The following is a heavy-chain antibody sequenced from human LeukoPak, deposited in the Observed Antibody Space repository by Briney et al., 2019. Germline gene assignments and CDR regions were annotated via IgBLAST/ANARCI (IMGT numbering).Heavy chain of an antibody. D-gene: IGHD3-3*01. J-gene: IGHJ5*02. V-gene: IGHV4-39*01. CDR2: IYYSGST. Sequence: SETLSLTCAVSGGSISSSRVHWGWIRQPPGKGLEWIGHIYYSGSTDYNPSLKSRVTISIDTSKNQFSLRLTSVTAADTAVYYCASLGKYYDFLSGYYKEGNWFDPWGQGTLVIVSS. CDR1: GGSISSSRVH. CDR3: ASLGKYYDFLSGYYKEGNWFDP.